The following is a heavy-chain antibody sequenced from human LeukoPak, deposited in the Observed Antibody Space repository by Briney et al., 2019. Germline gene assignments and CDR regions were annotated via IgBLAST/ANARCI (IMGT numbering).Heavy chain of an antibody. J-gene: IGHJ2*01. CDR3: ATTLRTRGTWYFDL. V-gene: IGHV3-11*04. CDR1: GFTFTDDY. CDR2: ISSSGYTK. D-gene: IGHD1-1*01. Sequence: GGSLRLSCAASGFTFTDDYMSWIRQAPGKGLEWVSYISSSGYTKYYADSLKGRFTISRDNAKKTLNLQINSLRAEDTAVYYCATTLRTRGTWYFDLWGRGTLVTVSS.